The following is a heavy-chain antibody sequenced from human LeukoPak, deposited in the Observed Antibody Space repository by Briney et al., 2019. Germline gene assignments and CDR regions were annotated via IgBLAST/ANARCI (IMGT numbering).Heavy chain of an antibody. CDR1: GGTFSSYA. CDR2: IIPIFGTA. CDR3: ARDRGPYCSSTSCRYYFDY. J-gene: IGHJ4*02. Sequence: ASVKVSCKASGGTFSSYAISWVRQAPGQGLEWMGGIIPIFGTANYAQKFQGRVTITADESTSTAYTELSSLRSEDTAVYYCARDRGPYCSSTSCRYYFDYWGQGTLVTVSS. V-gene: IGHV1-69*13. D-gene: IGHD2-2*01.